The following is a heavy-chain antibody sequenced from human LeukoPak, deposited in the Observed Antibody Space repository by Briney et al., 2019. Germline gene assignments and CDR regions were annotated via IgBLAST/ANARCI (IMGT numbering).Heavy chain of an antibody. D-gene: IGHD2-15*01. Sequence: ASVKVSCKTSGYTFTGHYMHWVRKAPGQGLEWMGWIKPDSGGTAYAHKFQGRVTMTGDTSISTAYLELSSLRSDDAAVYYCATVVAGVTCDHWGQGTLVTVSS. J-gene: IGHJ4*02. CDR3: ATVVAGVTCDH. CDR2: IKPDSGGT. CDR1: GYTFTGHY. V-gene: IGHV1-2*02.